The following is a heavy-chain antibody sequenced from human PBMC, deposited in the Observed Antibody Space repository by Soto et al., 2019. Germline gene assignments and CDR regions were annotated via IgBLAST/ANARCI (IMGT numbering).Heavy chain of an antibody. CDR1: GGSISSGGYY. J-gene: IGHJ4*02. Sequence: SETLSLTCTVSGGSISSGGYYWSWIRQHPGKGLEWIGYIYYSGSTNYNPSLKSRATISVDTSKNQLSLKLSSVTAADTAVYYCARNRDAHIPGKHWGQGTLVTVSS. D-gene: IGHD2-21*01. CDR3: ARNRDAHIPGKH. CDR2: IYYSGST. V-gene: IGHV4-31*03.